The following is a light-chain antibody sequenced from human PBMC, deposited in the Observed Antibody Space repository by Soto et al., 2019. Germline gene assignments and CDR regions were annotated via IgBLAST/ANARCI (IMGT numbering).Light chain of an antibody. CDR1: QSVSSN. CDR2: GAS. J-gene: IGKJ1*01. Sequence: IVLTHSPATLSVSPSERATHRSRSSQSVSSNLAWYQQKPGQAPRLLIYGASTRATGIPARFSGSGSGTEFTLTISSLQSEDFAVYYCQQYNNWPRWTFGQGTKVDIK. V-gene: IGKV3-15*01. CDR3: QQYNNWPRWT.